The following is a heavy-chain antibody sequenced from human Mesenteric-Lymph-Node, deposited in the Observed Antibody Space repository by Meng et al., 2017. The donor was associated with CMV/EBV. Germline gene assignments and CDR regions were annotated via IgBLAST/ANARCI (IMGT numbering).Heavy chain of an antibody. CDR2: ISYDGSNK. Sequence: GESLKISCAASGFTFSSYDMHWVRQAPGKGLEWVAVISYDGSNKYYADSVKGRFTISRDNSKNTLYLQMNSLRTEDTAVYYCARGDDFWSGPYYWGQGTLVTVSS. J-gene: IGHJ4*02. D-gene: IGHD3-3*01. V-gene: IGHV3-30*04. CDR3: ARGDDFWSGPYY. CDR1: GFTFSSYD.